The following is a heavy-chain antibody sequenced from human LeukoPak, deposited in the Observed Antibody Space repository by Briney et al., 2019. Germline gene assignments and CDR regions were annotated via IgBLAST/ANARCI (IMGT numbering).Heavy chain of an antibody. CDR3: ARDMGDPLPYYFDY. V-gene: IGHV1-18*01. D-gene: IGHD3-16*01. J-gene: IGHJ4*02. Sequence: ASVKVSCKASGYTFTSYGISWVRQAPGQGLEWMGWISAYNGNTNYAQKLQGRVTMTTDTSTSTAYMELRSLRSDDTAVYYRARDMGDPLPYYFDYWGQGTLVTVSS. CDR1: GYTFTSYG. CDR2: ISAYNGNT.